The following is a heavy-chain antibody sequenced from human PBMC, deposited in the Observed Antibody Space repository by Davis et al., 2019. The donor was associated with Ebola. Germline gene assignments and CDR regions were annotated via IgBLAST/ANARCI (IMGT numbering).Heavy chain of an antibody. CDR2: IYYSGST. Sequence: SETLSLTCTAPGGSISSYYWSWIRQPPGKGLAWIGYIYYSGSTNYNPSLKSRVTISVDTSKNQFSLKLSSVTAADTAVYYCARGSAYYYGSGSYRGYGMDVWGQGTTVTVSS. D-gene: IGHD3-10*01. CDR1: GGSISSYY. J-gene: IGHJ6*02. V-gene: IGHV4-59*01. CDR3: ARGSAYYYGSGSYRGYGMDV.